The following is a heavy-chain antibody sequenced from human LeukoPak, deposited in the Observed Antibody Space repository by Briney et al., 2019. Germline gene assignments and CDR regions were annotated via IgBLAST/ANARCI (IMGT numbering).Heavy chain of an antibody. CDR3: ATLRADSSGWYYFDC. CDR2: IWYDGSSK. J-gene: IGHJ4*02. Sequence: GRSLRLSCAASGFTFRNYGMHWVRQAPGKGLEWVALIWYDGSSKYYADSVKGRFTISRDNSRNTLYLQMDSLRAEDTAVYYCATLRADSSGWYYFDCWGQGALVTVSS. V-gene: IGHV3-33*01. D-gene: IGHD6-19*01. CDR1: GFTFRNYG.